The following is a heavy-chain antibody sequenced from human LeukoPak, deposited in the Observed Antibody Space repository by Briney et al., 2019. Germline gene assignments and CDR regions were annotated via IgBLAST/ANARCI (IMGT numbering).Heavy chain of an antibody. Sequence: ASVKVSCKASGYTFTSYGISWVRQAPGQGLEWMGWISAYNGNTNYAQKLQGRVTMTTDTSTSTAYMELRSLRSDDTAVYYCASAPVYSSRREESVHYYGMDVWGQGTTVTVSS. V-gene: IGHV1-18*01. CDR1: GYTFTSYG. CDR2: ISAYNGNT. CDR3: ASAPVYSSRREESVHYYGMDV. J-gene: IGHJ6*02. D-gene: IGHD6-13*01.